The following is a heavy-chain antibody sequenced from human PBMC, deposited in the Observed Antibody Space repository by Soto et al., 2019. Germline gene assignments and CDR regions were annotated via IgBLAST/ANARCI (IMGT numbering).Heavy chain of an antibody. Sequence: QVHLVQSGAEVKKPGASVKVPCKASGYTFPNYGISWVRLAPGQGLEWMGWISAYSGNTKYAQKLQGRVTMTTDTSTSRTYMELRSLRSDDTAVYYCARDLEAVAVGVAMDIWGQGTLVTVSS. J-gene: IGHJ4*02. CDR2: ISAYSGNT. CDR3: ARDLEAVAVGVAMDI. CDR1: GYTFPNYG. D-gene: IGHD6-19*01. V-gene: IGHV1-18*01.